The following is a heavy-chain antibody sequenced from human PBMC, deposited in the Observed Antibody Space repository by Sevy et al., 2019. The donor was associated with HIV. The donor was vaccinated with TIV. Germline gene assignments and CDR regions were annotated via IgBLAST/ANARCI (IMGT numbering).Heavy chain of an antibody. CDR2: ITNDGSST. D-gene: IGHD3-16*02. CDR1: GFTFNNYW. V-gene: IGHV3-74*01. CDR3: ARDRGLSTPFDY. Sequence: GGSLRLSCAASGFTFNNYWIHWVRQAPGKGLVWVSRITNDGSSTGYAGSVEGRFTLSRDNAKNTVYLQMDSLRAEDTAMYYCARDRGLSTPFDYWGQGALVTVS. J-gene: IGHJ4*02.